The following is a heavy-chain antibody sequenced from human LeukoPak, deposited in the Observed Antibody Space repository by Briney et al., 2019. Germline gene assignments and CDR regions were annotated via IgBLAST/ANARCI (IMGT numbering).Heavy chain of an antibody. D-gene: IGHD3-22*01. CDR1: RFTFSTYG. Sequence: PGMSLRLSCEASRFTFSTYGLSWVRQAPGKGLEWVSAISASGSRTHFADSVAGRFTISRDNSRNTLYLQMNSLRAEDTAIYYCAKDRVYSHDPSGYPRYFDVWGRGTLVAVSS. V-gene: IGHV3-23*01. CDR2: ISASGSRT. CDR3: AKDRVYSHDPSGYPRYFDV. J-gene: IGHJ2*01.